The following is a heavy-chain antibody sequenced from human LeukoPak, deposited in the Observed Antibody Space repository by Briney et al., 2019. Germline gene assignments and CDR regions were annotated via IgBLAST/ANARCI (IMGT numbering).Heavy chain of an antibody. CDR1: GFSLSNYA. CDR3: AKSKEDCCGSFDP. D-gene: IGHD2-15*01. Sequence: QPGGSLRLSCAASGFSLSNYAMTWVRQAPGTGLEWVSAISASGTTYYADSVMGRFTISRDNSKNTLYLQMNSLRAEDTALYYCAKSKEDCCGSFDPWGQGTLVTVSS. V-gene: IGHV3-23*01. J-gene: IGHJ5*02. CDR2: ISASGTT.